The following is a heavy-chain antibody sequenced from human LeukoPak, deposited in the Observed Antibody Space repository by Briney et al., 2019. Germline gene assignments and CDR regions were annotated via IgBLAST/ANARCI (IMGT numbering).Heavy chain of an antibody. D-gene: IGHD1-26*01. CDR1: GFTFSNRA. CDR3: ARLSAVGP. Sequence: GGSLRLSCAASGFTFSNRAMSWVRQAPGKGLEWVSTVSDSGANTYYADSVRGRFTISRDNAKNSLYLQMNSLRAEDTAVYYCARLSAVGPWGQGTLVTVSS. J-gene: IGHJ5*02. CDR2: VSDSGANT. V-gene: IGHV3-23*01.